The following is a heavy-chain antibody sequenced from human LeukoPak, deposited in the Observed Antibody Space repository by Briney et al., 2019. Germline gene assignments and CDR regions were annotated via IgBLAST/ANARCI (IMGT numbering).Heavy chain of an antibody. J-gene: IGHJ1*01. CDR1: GFTFSSYG. CDR2: IRYDGSDK. D-gene: IGHD3-10*01. Sequence: PGGSLRLSCAASGFTFSSYGMHWVRQAPGKGLEWVAFIRYDGSDKYYADSVKGRFTISRDNAKNSLYLQMRSLRAEDTAVYYCATYSYNNARGFQYWGQGTLVTVSS. CDR3: ATYSYNNARGFQY. V-gene: IGHV3-30*02.